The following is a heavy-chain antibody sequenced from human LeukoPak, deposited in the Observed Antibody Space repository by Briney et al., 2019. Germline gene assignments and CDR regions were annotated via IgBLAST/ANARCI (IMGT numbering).Heavy chain of an antibody. V-gene: IGHV5-51*01. J-gene: IGHJ6*03. CDR3: ARQRSDRIAAAGIFAPSYYYYYMDV. CDR2: IYPGDSDT. CDR1: GYSFTSYW. Sequence: GESLKISCKGSGYSFTSYWIGWVRQMPGKGLEWMGIIYPGDSDTRYSPSFQGQVTISADKSISTAYLQWSSLKASDTAMYYCARQRSDRIAAAGIFAPSYYYYYMDVWGKGTTVTVSS. D-gene: IGHD6-13*01.